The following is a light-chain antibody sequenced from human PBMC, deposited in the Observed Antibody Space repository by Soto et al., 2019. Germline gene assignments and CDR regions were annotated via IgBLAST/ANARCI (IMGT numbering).Light chain of an antibody. V-gene: IGLV1-40*01. J-gene: IGLJ2*01. CDR2: DNS. Sequence: QSVLTQPPSLSGAPGQRVTISCTGSRSNIGAGYDVHWYQHLPGTAPKVLIFDNSNRPSGVPDRFSGSKSGTSASLAITGLQAEDGAVYYCHSYDVSLRGPAFGGGTKVTVL. CDR3: HSYDVSLRGPA. CDR1: RSNIGAGYD.